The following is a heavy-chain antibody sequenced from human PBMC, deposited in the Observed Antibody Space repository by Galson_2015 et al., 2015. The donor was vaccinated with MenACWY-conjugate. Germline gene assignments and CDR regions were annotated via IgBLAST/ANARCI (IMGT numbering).Heavy chain of an antibody. Sequence: SLRLSCAASGFTFSSYAMSWVRQAPGKGLEWVSAISGSGGSTYYADSVKGRFTISRDNSKNTLYLQMNSLRAEDTTVYYCAKGYCTNGVCSYYFDYWGQGTLVTVSS. J-gene: IGHJ4*02. CDR2: ISGSGGST. V-gene: IGHV3-23*01. CDR1: GFTFSSYA. CDR3: AKGYCTNGVCSYYFDY. D-gene: IGHD2-8*01.